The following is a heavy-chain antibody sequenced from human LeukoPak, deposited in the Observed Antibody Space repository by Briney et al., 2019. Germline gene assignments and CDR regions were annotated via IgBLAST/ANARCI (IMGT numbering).Heavy chain of an antibody. Sequence: GGSLRLSCAASGFYFRDHWMDWVRQALGKGLEWVGHIKTDGSETYYLDSLKGRISISRDNTNNALYLQMNSLRVEDTAIYYCVKNDGWFHLAQWGQGTLVTVSS. J-gene: IGHJ4*02. CDR3: VKNDGWFHLAQ. CDR1: GFYFRDHW. V-gene: IGHV3-7*03. CDR2: IKTDGSET. D-gene: IGHD6-19*01.